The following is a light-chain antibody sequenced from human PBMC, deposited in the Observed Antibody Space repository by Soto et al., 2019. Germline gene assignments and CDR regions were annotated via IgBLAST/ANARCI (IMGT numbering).Light chain of an antibody. Sequence: SQMTQSPSSLSASVGDRVTSTCAASQDISNYLNWYQQKQGKXXKXXIYDASNLETGVPSRFSGSGSGTDFTLTISSLQPEDIATYYCQQYDNLPITFGQGTRLEIK. J-gene: IGKJ5*01. V-gene: IGKV1-33*01. CDR1: QDISNY. CDR3: QQYDNLPIT. CDR2: DAS.